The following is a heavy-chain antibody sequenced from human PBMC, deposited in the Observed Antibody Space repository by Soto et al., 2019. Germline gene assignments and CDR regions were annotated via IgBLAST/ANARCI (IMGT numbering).Heavy chain of an antibody. CDR3: ARATYYDFWSGYWAYYYYGMDV. CDR1: GYSFSSYA. Sequence: ASVKVSCKASGYSFSSYAISWVRQAPGQGLEWMGWISAHNGKTNYPQKLQGRVTMTRNTSISTAYMELSSLRSEDTAVYYCARATYYDFWSGYWAYYYYGMDVWGQGTTVTVSS. D-gene: IGHD3-3*01. J-gene: IGHJ6*02. CDR2: ISAHNGKT. V-gene: IGHV1-18*01.